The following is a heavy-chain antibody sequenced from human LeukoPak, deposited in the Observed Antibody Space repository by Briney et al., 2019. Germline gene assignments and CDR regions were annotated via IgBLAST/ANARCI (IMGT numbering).Heavy chain of an antibody. D-gene: IGHD6-19*01. Sequence: PSETLSLTCAVYGGSFSGYYWSWIRQPPGKGLEWIGEINHSGSTNYNPSLKSRVAISVDTSKNQFSLKLSSVTAADTAVYCCARVGFPYGSGWVVRFDPWGQGTLVTVSS. CDR2: INHSGST. CDR1: GGSFSGYY. CDR3: ARVGFPYGSGWVVRFDP. V-gene: IGHV4-34*01. J-gene: IGHJ5*02.